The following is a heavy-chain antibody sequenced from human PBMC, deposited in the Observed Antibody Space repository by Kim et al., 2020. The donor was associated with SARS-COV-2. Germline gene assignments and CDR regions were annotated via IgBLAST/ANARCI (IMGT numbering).Heavy chain of an antibody. D-gene: IGHD3-10*01. Sequence: NTRYADSVKGRFTISRDNAKNTLYLQMNSLRAEDTAVYYCARDDGANYDYWGQGTLVTVSS. CDR2: NT. CDR3: ARDDGANYDY. J-gene: IGHJ4*02. V-gene: IGHV3-74*01.